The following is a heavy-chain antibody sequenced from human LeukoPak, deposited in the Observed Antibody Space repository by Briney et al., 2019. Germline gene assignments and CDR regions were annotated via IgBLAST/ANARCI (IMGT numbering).Heavy chain of an antibody. CDR2: ISSGSTYI. CDR3: AKGSTFGDLNYFDS. CDR1: GFTFRSYT. Sequence: GGSLRLSCAASGFTFRSYTMNWVRQAPGKGLEWVSSISSGSTYIYYTDSVKGRFTISRDTSKNTLFLQMNSLRAEDTAVYYCAKGSTFGDLNYFDSWGQGALVTVSS. D-gene: IGHD4-17*01. V-gene: IGHV3-21*04. J-gene: IGHJ4*02.